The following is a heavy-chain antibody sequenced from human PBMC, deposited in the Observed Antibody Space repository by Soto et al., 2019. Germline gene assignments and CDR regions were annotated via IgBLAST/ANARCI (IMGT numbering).Heavy chain of an antibody. CDR1: GLTFGSRA. V-gene: IGHV3-23*01. D-gene: IGHD3-10*01. Sequence: HPGGSLRLSCVAYGLTFGSRAMGWVRQSPGGGLEWVSTITDTGGDAKYADSVRGRFAISRDNSKHTLYLQMSTLRAEDSAIYFCVRGSKGSYPGSRIFDFWGRGTLVTVSS. CDR3: VRGSKGSYPGSRIFDF. J-gene: IGHJ4*02. CDR2: ITDTGGDA.